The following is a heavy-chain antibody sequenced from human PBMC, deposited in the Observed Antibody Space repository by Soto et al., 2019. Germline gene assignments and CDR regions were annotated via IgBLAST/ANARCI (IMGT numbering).Heavy chain of an antibody. CDR2: IYYSGST. J-gene: IGHJ4*02. CDR3: ARGSTYYCDSSGYRELDY. V-gene: IGHV4-31*03. CDR1: GGSISSGGYY. Sequence: PSETLSLTCTVSGGSISSGGYYWSWIRQHPGKGLEWIGYIYYSGSTYYNPSLKSRVTISVDTSKNQFSLKLSSVTAADTAVYYCARGSTYYCDSSGYRELDYWGQGTLVTVSS. D-gene: IGHD3-22*01.